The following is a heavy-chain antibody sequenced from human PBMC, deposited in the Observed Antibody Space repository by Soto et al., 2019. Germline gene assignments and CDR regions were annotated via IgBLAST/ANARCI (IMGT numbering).Heavy chain of an antibody. D-gene: IGHD1-26*01. V-gene: IGHV3-48*02. CDR3: ARAFDGIYSYFDY. J-gene: IGHJ4*02. CDR2: IRGDGSTI. CDR1: GFTFSHSG. Sequence: EVQLVESGGGLVQPGGSLRLSCAASGFTFSHSGMNWVRQAPGKGLEWVSYIRGDGSTIYADSVKGRFTISRDNAKNSLYLQMNSLRDEDTAVYYCARAFDGIYSYFDYWGQGALVIVSS.